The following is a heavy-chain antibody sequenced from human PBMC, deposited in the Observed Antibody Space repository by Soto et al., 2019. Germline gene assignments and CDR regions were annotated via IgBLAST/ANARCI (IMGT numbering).Heavy chain of an antibody. CDR3: AVDGSSRSLDYSYRMDV. D-gene: IGHD3-10*01. CDR1: GLTFTSSA. CDR2: IVVGSGNT. Sequence: SVKVSCKASGLTFTSSAVQWVRQARGQRLEWIGWIVVGSGNTNYAQKFQERVTITRDMSTSTAYMELSSLRSEDTAVYSCAVDGSSRSLDYSYRMDVCGQGTTDTVS. J-gene: IGHJ6*02. V-gene: IGHV1-58*01.